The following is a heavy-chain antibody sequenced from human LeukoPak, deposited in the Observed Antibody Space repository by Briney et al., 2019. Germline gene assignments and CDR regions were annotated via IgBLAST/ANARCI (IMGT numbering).Heavy chain of an antibody. CDR2: INPNSGGT. D-gene: IGHD3-22*01. CDR3: ARGQVSYYDSSGYIAGGYYFDY. V-gene: IGHV1-2*04. CDR1: GYTFTSYY. J-gene: IGHJ4*02. Sequence: GASVKVSCKASGYTFTSYYMHWVRQAPGQGLEWMGWINPNSGGTNYAQKFQGWVTMTRDTSISTAYMELSRLRSDDTAVYYCARGQVSYYDSSGYIAGGYYFDYWGQGTLVTVSS.